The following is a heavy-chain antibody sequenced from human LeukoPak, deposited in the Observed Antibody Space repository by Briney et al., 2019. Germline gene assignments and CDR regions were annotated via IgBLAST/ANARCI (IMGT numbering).Heavy chain of an antibody. CDR1: GGSISSYY. CDR3: ARATYYYDSSGYFFDY. V-gene: IGHV4-4*07. J-gene: IGHJ4*02. Sequence: SETLSLTCTVSGGSISSYYWSWIRQPAGKGLEWIGRIYTSGSTNYNPSLKSRVTMSVDTSKNQFSLKLSSVTAADTAVYYCARATYYYDSSGYFFDYWGQGTLVTVSS. CDR2: IYTSGST. D-gene: IGHD3-22*01.